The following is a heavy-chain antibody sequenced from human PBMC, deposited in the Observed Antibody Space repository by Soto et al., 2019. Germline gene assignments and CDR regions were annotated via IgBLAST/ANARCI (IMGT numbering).Heavy chain of an antibody. D-gene: IGHD2-2*01. CDR3: ARGLRRQLLNWFDP. V-gene: IGHV4-59*01. J-gene: IGHJ5*02. CDR1: GGSISSYY. CDR2: IYYIGST. Sequence: ETLSLTCTVSGGSISSYYWSWIRQPPGKGLEWIGYIYYIGSTNYDPSLKSRVTISVDTSKNQFSLKLSSVTAADTAVYYCARGLRRQLLNWFDPWGQGTLVTVSS.